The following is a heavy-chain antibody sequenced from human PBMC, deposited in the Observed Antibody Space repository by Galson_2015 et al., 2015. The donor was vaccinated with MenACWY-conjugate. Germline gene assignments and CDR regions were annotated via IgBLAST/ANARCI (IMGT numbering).Heavy chain of an antibody. V-gene: IGHV3-48*04. Sequence: SLRLSCAVSGLTFSSYRMNWVRQAPGQGLEWISYISSTGSNIYYADSVKGRFTISRDNAKNSLYLQLNSLRAEDTAVYFCARGHDYGDYYYYGMDVWGQGTTVTVSS. J-gene: IGHJ6*02. CDR3: ARGHDYGDYYYYGMDV. D-gene: IGHD4-17*01. CDR2: ISSTGSNI. CDR1: GLTFSSYR.